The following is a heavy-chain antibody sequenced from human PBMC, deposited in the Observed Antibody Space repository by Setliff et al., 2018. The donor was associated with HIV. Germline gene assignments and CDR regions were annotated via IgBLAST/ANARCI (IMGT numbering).Heavy chain of an antibody. V-gene: IGHV4-34*01. CDR1: GGSLSDHY. CDR3: ARDPSSSGWSEGLYYFDS. Sequence: SETLSLTCAVYGGSLSDHYWSWIRQPPGKGLEWIGEINHSGSTNYNPSLRSRVSISVDTSKNQFSLRLSSVTAADTAVCYCARDPSSSGWSEGLYYFDSWGRGTLVTVSS. CDR2: INHSGST. D-gene: IGHD6-19*01. J-gene: IGHJ4*02.